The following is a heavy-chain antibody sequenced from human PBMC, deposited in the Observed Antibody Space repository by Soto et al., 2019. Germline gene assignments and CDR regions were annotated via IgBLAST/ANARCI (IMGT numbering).Heavy chain of an antibody. Sequence: QLQLVQSGAEVKKPGASVKVSCKASGYTFTRYGISWVRQAPGQGLEWMGWISGYNGDTKYAQIIQGRVTMTTDTTTSTANMELSILRSDDTAIYYCARQVVPTAIEYYYGIDVWGQWTTVTVSS. CDR3: ARQVVPTAIEYYYGIDV. V-gene: IGHV1-18*01. CDR1: GYTFTRYG. D-gene: IGHD2-2*01. J-gene: IGHJ6*02. CDR2: ISGYNGDT.